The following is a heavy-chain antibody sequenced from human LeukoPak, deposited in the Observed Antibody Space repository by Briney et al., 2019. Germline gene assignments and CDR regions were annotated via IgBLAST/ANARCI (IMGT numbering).Heavy chain of an antibody. CDR1: GGSISSGSYY. D-gene: IGHD1-26*01. V-gene: IGHV4-61*02. Sequence: SQILSLTCTVSGGSISSGSYYWSWIRQPAGKGLEWIGRIYTSGSTNYNPSLKSRVTISVDTSKNQFSLKLSSVTAADTAVYYCARVRPHLIVGANSYSWGQGTLVTVSS. J-gene: IGHJ5*02. CDR3: ARVRPHLIVGANSYS. CDR2: IYTSGST.